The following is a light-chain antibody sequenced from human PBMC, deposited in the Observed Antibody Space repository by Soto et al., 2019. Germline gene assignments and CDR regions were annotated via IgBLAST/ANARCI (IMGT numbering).Light chain of an antibody. J-gene: IGLJ1*01. Sequence: QSVLTQPASVSGSPGQSITISCTGSSSDVGNYKFVSWYQQYPGKAPKVMLYEVSKRPSGVSYRFSGSQSGNTASLTISGLQAEDVADYYCCSYAGSYSSYFFGTGNKVTVL. CDR3: CSYAGSYSSYF. CDR1: SSDVGNYKF. V-gene: IGLV2-23*02. CDR2: EVS.